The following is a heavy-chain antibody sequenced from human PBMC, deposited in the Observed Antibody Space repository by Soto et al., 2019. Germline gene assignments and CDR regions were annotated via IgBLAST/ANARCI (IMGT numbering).Heavy chain of an antibody. D-gene: IGHD5-12*01. CDR3: ARQGDGSDWLYDY. V-gene: IGHV4-39*01. CDR1: GYSISSGSYY. Sequence: TVSLTCTVSGYSISSGSYYWGWIRQPPGKGLEWIGSIYYSGNTYYNPSLKSRVTISVDTSKNQFSLKLSSVTAADTAVYYCARQGDGSDWLYDYWGQGTLDTVSA. CDR2: IYYSGNT. J-gene: IGHJ4*02.